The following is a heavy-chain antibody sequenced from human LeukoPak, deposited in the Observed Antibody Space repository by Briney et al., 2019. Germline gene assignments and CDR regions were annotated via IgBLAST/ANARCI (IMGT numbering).Heavy chain of an antibody. D-gene: IGHD7-27*01. Sequence: GGSLRLSCADSGFTFSDFWMHWVRQAPGKGPVWVSRIRPDGTDASYADSVKGRFTISRDNARNTLFLQISSLRDEDTAVYYCARDMWGTFDYWGQGTLVTVSS. CDR2: IRPDGTDA. CDR3: ARDMWGTFDY. J-gene: IGHJ4*02. CDR1: GFTFSDFW. V-gene: IGHV3-74*01.